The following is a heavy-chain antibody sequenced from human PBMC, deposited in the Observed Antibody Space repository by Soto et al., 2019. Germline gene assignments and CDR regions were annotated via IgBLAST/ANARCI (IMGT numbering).Heavy chain of an antibody. J-gene: IGHJ5*02. D-gene: IGHD6-6*01. CDR3: TRRRGYSSSSYWFDP. V-gene: IGHV3-73*01. Sequence: PGGSPRLSCAASGFTFSGSAMHWVRQASGKGLEWVGRIRSKANSYATAYAASVTGRFTISRDDSKNTAYLQMNSLKTEDTAVYYCTRRRGYSSSSYWFDPWGQGTLVTVSS. CDR2: IRSKANSYAT. CDR1: GFTFSGSA.